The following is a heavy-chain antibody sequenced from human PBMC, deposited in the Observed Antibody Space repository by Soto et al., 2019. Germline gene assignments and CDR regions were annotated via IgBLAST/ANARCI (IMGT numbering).Heavy chain of an antibody. D-gene: IGHD2-15*01. V-gene: IGHV4-31*03. CDR2: IYYSGST. J-gene: IGHJ5*02. CDR1: GGSISSGGYY. Sequence: SETLSPTCTVSGGSISSGGYYWSWIRQHPGKGLGGIGYIYYSGSTYYNPSLKSRVTISVDTSKNQFSLKLSSVTAADTAVYYCARASQAHIVVVVAASRDNWFDPWGQGTLVTVSS. CDR3: ARASQAHIVVVVAASRDNWFDP.